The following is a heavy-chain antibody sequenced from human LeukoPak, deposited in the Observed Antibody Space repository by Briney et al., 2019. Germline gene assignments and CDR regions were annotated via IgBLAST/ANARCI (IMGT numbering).Heavy chain of an antibody. CDR2: IHHSGRT. V-gene: IGHV4-38-2*02. CDR3: ARDGSTMVRGVSPHYYYYDMDV. CDR1: GYSISSDYY. J-gene: IGHJ6*03. D-gene: IGHD3-10*01. Sequence: SETLSLTCTVSGYSISSDYYWGWIRQPPGKGLEWIGSIHHSGRTYYNPSLKSRVTISVDTSKNQFSLKLSSVTAADTAVYYCARDGSTMVRGVSPHYYYYDMDVWGKGTTVTISS.